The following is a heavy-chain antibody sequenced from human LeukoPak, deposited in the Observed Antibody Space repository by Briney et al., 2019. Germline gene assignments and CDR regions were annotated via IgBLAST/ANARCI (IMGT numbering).Heavy chain of an antibody. CDR2: ISSSGSTI. D-gene: IGHD7-27*01. J-gene: IGHJ4*02. CDR3: ARASGDGPLFDY. Sequence: GGSLRLSCAASGFTFSVYYMSWIRQAPGKGLERVSYISSSGSTIYYADSVKGRFTISRDNAKNSLYLQMNSLRAEDTAVYYCARASGDGPLFDYWGQGTLVTVSS. CDR1: GFTFSVYY. V-gene: IGHV3-11*01.